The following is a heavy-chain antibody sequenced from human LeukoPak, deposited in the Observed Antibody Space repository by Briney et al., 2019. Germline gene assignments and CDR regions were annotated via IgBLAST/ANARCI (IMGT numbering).Heavy chain of an antibody. CDR1: GGSISDYY. Sequence: SETLSLTCSVSGGSISDYYWSWVRQPPGKTLEWISYVYYNGNTKYSPSLKSRVTMSVDSSKNQFSLKLTSVTAADTAIYYCARHSSDWFYFDSWGRGTLVTVSS. J-gene: IGHJ4*02. CDR2: VYYNGNT. V-gene: IGHV4-59*01. D-gene: IGHD3-9*01. CDR3: ARHSSDWFYFDS.